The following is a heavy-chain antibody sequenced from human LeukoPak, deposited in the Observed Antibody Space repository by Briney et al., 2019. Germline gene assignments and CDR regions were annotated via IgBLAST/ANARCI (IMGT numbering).Heavy chain of an antibody. CDR3: ARDLGSSSWYTSYYYYYYMDV. J-gene: IGHJ6*03. CDR2: ISSSGSTI. Sequence: GGSLRLSCAASGFTFSDYYMSWIRQAPGKGLERVSYISSSGSTIYYADSVKGRFTISRDNAKNSLYLQMNSLRAEDTAVDYCARDLGSSSWYTSYYYYYYMDVWGKGTTVTVSS. D-gene: IGHD6-13*01. V-gene: IGHV3-11*01. CDR1: GFTFSDYY.